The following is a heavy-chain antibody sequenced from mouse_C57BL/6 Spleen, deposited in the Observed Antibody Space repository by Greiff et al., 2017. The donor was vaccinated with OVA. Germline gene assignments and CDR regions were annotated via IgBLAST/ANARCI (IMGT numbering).Heavy chain of an antibody. V-gene: IGHV6-3*01. CDR3: AAAGY. CDR1: GFTFSNYW. CDR2: IRLKSDNYAT. Sequence: EVHLVESGGGLVQPGGSMKLSCVASGFTFSNYWMNWVRQSPEQGLEWVAQIRLKSDNYATHYAESVKGRFTISRDACNSSVYQQMNNLGGEDTGIYYCAAAGYWGQGTTLTVSS. J-gene: IGHJ2*01.